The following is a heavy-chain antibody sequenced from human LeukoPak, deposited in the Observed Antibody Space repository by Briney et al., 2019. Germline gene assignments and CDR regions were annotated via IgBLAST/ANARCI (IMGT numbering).Heavy chain of an antibody. CDR3: ARRGWDFWSGYHPFDY. D-gene: IGHD3-3*01. CDR1: GYTFTSYD. CDR2: MNPNSGNT. J-gene: IGHJ4*02. V-gene: IGHV1-8*01. Sequence: ASVKVSCKASGYTFTSYDINWVRQATGQGLEWMGWMNPNSGNTGYAQKFQGRVTMTRNTSISTAYMELSSLRSEDTAVYYCARRGWDFWSGYHPFDYWGQGTLVTVS.